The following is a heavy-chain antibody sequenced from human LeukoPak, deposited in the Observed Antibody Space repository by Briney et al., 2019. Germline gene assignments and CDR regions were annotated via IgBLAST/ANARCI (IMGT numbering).Heavy chain of an antibody. J-gene: IGHJ4*02. CDR3: ARDLGVGGIGVLNY. CDR2: ISYDGTNK. CDR1: GFTFSNYD. V-gene: IGHV3-30-3*01. Sequence: PGGSLRPSCAASGFTFSNYDMYWVRQAPGKGLEWVAVISYDGTNKYYADSVKGRFTISRDNSKITLYLQMNSLRAEDTAVYYCARDLGVGGIGVLNYWGQGTLVTVSS. D-gene: IGHD3-16*02.